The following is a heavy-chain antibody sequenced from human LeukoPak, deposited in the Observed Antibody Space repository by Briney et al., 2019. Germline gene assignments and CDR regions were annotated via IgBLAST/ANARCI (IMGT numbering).Heavy chain of an antibody. CDR1: GYTFTSYA. D-gene: IGHD3-3*01. Sequence: ASVKVSCKASGYTFTSYAMHWVRQAPGQRLERMGWINAGNGNTKYSQKFQGRVTITRDTSASTAYMELSSPRSEDTAVYYCARDRRTSQSPLFWNYWGQGTLVTVSS. CDR2: INAGNGNT. CDR3: ARDRRTSQSPLFWNY. J-gene: IGHJ4*02. V-gene: IGHV1-3*01.